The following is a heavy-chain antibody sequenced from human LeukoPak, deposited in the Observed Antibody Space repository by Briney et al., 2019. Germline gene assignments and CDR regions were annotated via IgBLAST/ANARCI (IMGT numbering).Heavy chain of an antibody. CDR1: GYTFTGYY. CDR3: ARSSSSPAHGNWFDP. V-gene: IGHV1-2*02. CDR2: NNPNSGGT. D-gene: IGHD6-13*01. Sequence: ASVKVSCKASGYTFTGYYIHWVRQAPGQGLEWMGWNNPNSGGTNYAQKFQGRVTMTRDTSISTAYMELSRLRSDDTAVYYCARSSSSPAHGNWFDPWGQGTLVTVSS. J-gene: IGHJ5*02.